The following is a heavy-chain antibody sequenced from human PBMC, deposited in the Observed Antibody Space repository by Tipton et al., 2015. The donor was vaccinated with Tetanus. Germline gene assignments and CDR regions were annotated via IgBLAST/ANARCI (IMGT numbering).Heavy chain of an antibody. CDR1: GGSMSGSGHY. J-gene: IGHJ4*02. V-gene: IGHV4-39*02. CDR3: ARLREIVSRSGWAFDD. Sequence: TLSLTCIVSGGSMSGSGHYGAWVRQSPGKGLEWIGSISYSGRTYYSPSLKSRVTMSVDTSKKDFSVRLGSVTAADTAVYYCARLREIVSRSGWAFDDWGQGILVTVSS. CDR2: ISYSGRT. D-gene: IGHD5/OR15-5a*01.